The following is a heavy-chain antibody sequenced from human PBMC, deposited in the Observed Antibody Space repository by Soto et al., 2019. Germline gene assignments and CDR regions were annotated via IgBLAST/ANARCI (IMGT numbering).Heavy chain of an antibody. CDR1: GYTFTSYG. Sequence: ASVKVSCKASGYTFTSYGISWVRQAPGQGLEWMGWISAYNGNTNYAQKLQGRVTMTTDTSTSTAYMELRSLRSDDTAVYYCARKESGYDFVWLDPWGQGTLVTVSS. V-gene: IGHV1-18*01. CDR2: ISAYNGNT. CDR3: ARKESGYDFVWLDP. D-gene: IGHD5-12*01. J-gene: IGHJ5*02.